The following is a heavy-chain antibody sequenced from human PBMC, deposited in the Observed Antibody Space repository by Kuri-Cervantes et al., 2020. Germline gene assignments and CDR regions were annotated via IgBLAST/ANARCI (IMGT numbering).Heavy chain of an antibody. D-gene: IGHD5-24*01. CDR2: IIPILGIA. CDR3: AKGAVERAKITVYFDY. Sequence: SATLSCKASGGTSSSYTISWVRQAPGQGLEWMGRIIPILGIANSAQKFQARVTITAVRSTSTAYMELSSLRSEDTAVYYIAKGAVERAKITVYFDYWGQGTLVTVSS. CDR1: GGTSSSYT. V-gene: IGHV1-69*02. J-gene: IGHJ4*02.